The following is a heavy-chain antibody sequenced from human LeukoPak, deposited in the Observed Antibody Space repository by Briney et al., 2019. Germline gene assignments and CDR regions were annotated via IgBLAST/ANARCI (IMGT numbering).Heavy chain of an antibody. V-gene: IGHV1-18*01. CDR2: ISSYNGNT. CDR3: ARPSYYYDSSGYCAY. Sequence: ASVKVSCKASGYTFTNYGVSWVRQAPGQGLEWMGWISSYNGNTNYAQKLQGRVTMTTDTSTSTAYMELRSLRSDDTAVYYCARPSYYYDSSGYCAYWGQGTLVTVSS. CDR1: GYTFTNYG. J-gene: IGHJ4*02. D-gene: IGHD3-22*01.